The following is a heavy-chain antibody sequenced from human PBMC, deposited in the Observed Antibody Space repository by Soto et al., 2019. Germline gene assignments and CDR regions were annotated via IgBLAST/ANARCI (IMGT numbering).Heavy chain of an antibody. V-gene: IGHV1-46*01. CDR2: INPSGGST. J-gene: IGHJ4*02. CDR3: ARAPYYYDSSGYYPTGDSFDY. Sequence: QVQLVQSGAEVKKPGASVKVSCKASGYTFTSYYMHWVRQAPGQGLEWMGIINPSGGSTSYAQKFQGRVTMTRDTSTSTVYMELSSLRSEDTAVYYCARAPYYYDSSGYYPTGDSFDYWGQGTLVTVSS. CDR1: GYTFTSYY. D-gene: IGHD3-22*01.